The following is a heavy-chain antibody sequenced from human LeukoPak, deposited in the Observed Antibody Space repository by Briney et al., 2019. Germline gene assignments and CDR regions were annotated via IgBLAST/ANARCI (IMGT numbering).Heavy chain of an antibody. Sequence: PGGSVRLSCAASGFTFSSYEMNWVRQAPGQGLEWVSYISSSGSTTYYADSVKGRVTISRDDAKNSLYLQMNSLRAEDTAVYYCARVGGSGWYYFDYWGQGTLVTVSS. CDR2: ISSSGSTT. J-gene: IGHJ4*02. CDR3: ARVGGSGWYYFDY. CDR1: GFTFSSYE. V-gene: IGHV3-48*03. D-gene: IGHD6-19*01.